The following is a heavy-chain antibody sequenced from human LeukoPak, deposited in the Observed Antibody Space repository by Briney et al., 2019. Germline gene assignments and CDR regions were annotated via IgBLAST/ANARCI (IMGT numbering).Heavy chain of an antibody. V-gene: IGHV4-59*01. CDR1: SGSISGYY. J-gene: IGHJ6*03. CDR3: ARVPYDFWSGYYYYYYMDV. CDR2: IFYSGNT. D-gene: IGHD3-3*01. Sequence: SETLSLTCTVSSGSISGYYWSWIRQPPGKGLECIGYIFYSGNTNYNPSLKSRVTISVDTSKNQFSLKLSSVTAADTAVYYCARVPYDFWSGYYYYYYMDVWGKGTTVTVSS.